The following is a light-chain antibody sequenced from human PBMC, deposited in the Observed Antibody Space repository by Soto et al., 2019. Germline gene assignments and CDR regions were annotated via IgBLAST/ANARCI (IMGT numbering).Light chain of an antibody. CDR1: QGISNY. Sequence: DIQMTQSPSSLSASVGDRVIITCRASQGISNYIAWYQQKPGKAPKLLISAASTLQSGVPSRFSGSGSGTDFTLTISSLQPEDVATYYCQKYNSVPLFGPGTKVDIK. CDR2: AAS. J-gene: IGKJ3*01. CDR3: QKYNSVPL. V-gene: IGKV1-27*01.